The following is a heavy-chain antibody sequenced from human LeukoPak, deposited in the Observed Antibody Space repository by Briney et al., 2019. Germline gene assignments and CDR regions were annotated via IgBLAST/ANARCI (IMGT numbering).Heavy chain of an antibody. D-gene: IGHD1-26*01. V-gene: IGHV3-13*05. Sequence: PGGSLRLSRAASGFTFSNYDIHWVRQATGKGLEWVSGIGTAADPYYTGSVKGRFTISRENAKNSLYLQMNSLRAGDTAVYYCARGSAIVGATGYYNGMDVWGQGTTVTASS. CDR1: GFTFSNYD. CDR2: IGTAADP. J-gene: IGHJ6*02. CDR3: ARGSAIVGATGYYNGMDV.